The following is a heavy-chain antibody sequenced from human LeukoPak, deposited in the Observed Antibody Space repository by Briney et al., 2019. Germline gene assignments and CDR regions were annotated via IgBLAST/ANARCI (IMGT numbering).Heavy chain of an antibody. Sequence: EASVKVSCKASGYTFAAYYMYWVPQAPGQGLEWMGWIRPNSGVTNYTQKFQGRVTMTGDTSINTVYMELSSLTSDHTAVYFCATWGLYFDIWGQGTMVTVAS. J-gene: IGHJ3*02. CDR2: IRPNSGVT. CDR3: ATWGLYFDI. V-gene: IGHV1-2*02. D-gene: IGHD3-16*01. CDR1: GYTFAAYY.